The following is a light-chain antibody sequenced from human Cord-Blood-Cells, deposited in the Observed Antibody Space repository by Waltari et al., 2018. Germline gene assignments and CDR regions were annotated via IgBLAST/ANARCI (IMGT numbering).Light chain of an antibody. CDR1: SSDVGSYNR. Sequence: QSALTQPPSVSGSPGPSVTLSCTGTSSDVGSYNRVSWYQQPPGTAPKLMLYEVSHRPSGVPDRFSGSKSGNTASLTISGIQAEDEADYYCSSYTSSSTVVFGGGTKLTVL. CDR2: EVS. V-gene: IGLV2-18*02. CDR3: SSYTSSSTVV. J-gene: IGLJ2*01.